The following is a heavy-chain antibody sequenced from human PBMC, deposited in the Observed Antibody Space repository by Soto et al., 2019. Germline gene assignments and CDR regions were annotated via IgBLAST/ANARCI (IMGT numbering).Heavy chain of an antibody. CDR1: GGSISSYY. V-gene: IGHV4-59*08. CDR3: ARQRGQTYYSGSGLFDY. J-gene: IGHJ4*02. CDR2: IYYSGST. D-gene: IGHD3-10*01. Sequence: QVQLQESGPGLVKPSETLSLTCTVSGGSISSYYWSWIRQPPGKGLEWIGDIYYSGSTNYNPSLKSRVTISVDTSKTQCSLKLSSVNAEDTAVFYCARQRGQTYYSGSGLFDYWGQGTLVTVFS.